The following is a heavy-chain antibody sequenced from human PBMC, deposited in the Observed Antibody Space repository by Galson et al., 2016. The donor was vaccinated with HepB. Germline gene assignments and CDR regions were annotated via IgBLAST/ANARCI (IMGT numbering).Heavy chain of an antibody. D-gene: IGHD3-10*01. Sequence: SLRLSCAASGFGFRSYGMHWVRQAPGKGLKWVAVISFDGNNKYYVDSVKGRFTISRDNSKNTLYLQMNSLRAEDTAVYYCAKDISPSYYGPYGMDVWGQGTTVTVSS. V-gene: IGHV3-30*18. CDR1: GFGFRSYG. CDR2: ISFDGNNK. CDR3: AKDISPSYYGPYGMDV. J-gene: IGHJ6*02.